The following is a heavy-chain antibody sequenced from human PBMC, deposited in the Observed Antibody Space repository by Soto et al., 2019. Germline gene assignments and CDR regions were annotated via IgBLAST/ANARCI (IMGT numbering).Heavy chain of an antibody. V-gene: IGHV4-34*01. CDR2: INHSGST. CDR1: GGSFSGYY. J-gene: IGHJ6*02. D-gene: IGHD6-6*01. CDR3: ARVGYSSSAYYYYGMDV. Sequence: QVQLQQWGAGLLKPSETLSLTCAVYGGSFSGYYWSWIRQPPGKGLEWIGEINHSGSTNYNPSLKSRVTISVDTSKNQFSLKLSSVTAADTAVYYCARVGYSSSAYYYYGMDVWGQGTTVTVSS.